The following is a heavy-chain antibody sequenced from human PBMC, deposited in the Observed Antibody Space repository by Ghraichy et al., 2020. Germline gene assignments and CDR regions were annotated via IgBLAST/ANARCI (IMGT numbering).Heavy chain of an antibody. J-gene: IGHJ4*02. D-gene: IGHD3-10*01. CDR2: INHSGST. CDR1: GGSFSGYY. CDR3: ARGRGGSGTLFDY. V-gene: IGHV4-34*01. Sequence: SETLSLTCAVYGGSFSGYYWSWIRQPPGKGLEWIGEINHSGSTNYNPSLKSRVTISVDTSKNQFSLKLSSVTAADTAVYYCARGRGGSGTLFDYWGQGTLVTVSS.